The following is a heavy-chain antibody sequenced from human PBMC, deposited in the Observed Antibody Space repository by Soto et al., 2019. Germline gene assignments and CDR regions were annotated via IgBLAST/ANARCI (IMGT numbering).Heavy chain of an antibody. J-gene: IGHJ5*02. CDR1: GGTFSSYA. Sequence: ASVKVSCKASGGTFSSYAISWVRQAPGQGLEWMGGIIPIFGTANYAQKFQGRVTITADESTSTAYMELSSLRSEDTAVYYCARDFLERYFDWLPYGARWFDPWGQGTLVTVSS. CDR2: IIPIFGTA. D-gene: IGHD3-9*01. V-gene: IGHV1-69*13. CDR3: ARDFLERYFDWLPYGARWFDP.